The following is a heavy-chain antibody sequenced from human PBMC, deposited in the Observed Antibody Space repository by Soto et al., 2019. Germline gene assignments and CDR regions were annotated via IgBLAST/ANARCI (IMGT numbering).Heavy chain of an antibody. CDR3: ARGVFWSGSQIYYLDY. J-gene: IGHJ4*02. CDR1: SGSLSDHY. V-gene: IGHV4-34*01. D-gene: IGHD3-3*01. Sequence: SETLSLTCAVFSGSLSDHYWTWVRQSPGKGLEWIGEIHPSGSTDSSASLKSRVTLSLDTSTSQFSLRLSSVTAADTAVYHCARGVFWSGSQIYYLDYWGQGSLVTVSS. CDR2: IHPSGST.